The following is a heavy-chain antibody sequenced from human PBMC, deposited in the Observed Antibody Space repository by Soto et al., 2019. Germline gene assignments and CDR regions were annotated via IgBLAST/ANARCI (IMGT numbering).Heavy chain of an antibody. CDR2: VFAGSGGT. CDR3: ARDLLDIVVVVAAAHYYGMDV. V-gene: IGHV3-23*01. D-gene: IGHD2-15*01. Sequence: GGSLRLSCAASGFTFSAYTMGWVRLTPGKGLEWVTSVFAGSGGTDYADSVTGRFTISRDNSKNTLYLQMNSLRAEDTAVYYCARDLLDIVVVVAAAHYYGMDVWGQGTTVTVSS. CDR1: GFTFSAYT. J-gene: IGHJ6*02.